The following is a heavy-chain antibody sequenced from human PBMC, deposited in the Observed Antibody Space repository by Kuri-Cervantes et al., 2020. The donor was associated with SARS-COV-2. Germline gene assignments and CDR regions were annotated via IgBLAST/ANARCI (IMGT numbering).Heavy chain of an antibody. V-gene: IGHV1-2*04. CDR3: ARGMVRGIIQYYYYAMDV. CDR1: GYTFSDYY. D-gene: IGHD3-10*01. J-gene: IGHJ6*02. CDR2: INPYTGGT. Sequence: ASVKVSCKASGYTFSDYYIHWVRQAPGQGLEWMGCINPYTGGTQYAQKFQGWVTMTRDTSISTAYMELSRLRSDDTAVYYCARGMVRGIIQYYYYAMDVWGQGTTVTVSS.